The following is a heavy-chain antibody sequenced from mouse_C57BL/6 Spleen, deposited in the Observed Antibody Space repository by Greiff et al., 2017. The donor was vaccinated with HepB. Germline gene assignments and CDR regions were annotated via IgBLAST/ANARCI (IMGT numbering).Heavy chain of an antibody. CDR1: GYTFTDYY. J-gene: IGHJ4*01. CDR3: AREGIYYEYYYAMDY. CDR2: IYPGSGNT. D-gene: IGHD2-4*01. Sequence: VQLQESGAELVRPGASVKLSCKASGYTFTDYYINWVKQRPGQGLEWIARIYPGSGNTYYNEKFKGKATLTAEKSSSTAYMQLSSLTSEDSAVYFCAREGIYYEYYYAMDYWGQGTSVTVSS. V-gene: IGHV1-76*01.